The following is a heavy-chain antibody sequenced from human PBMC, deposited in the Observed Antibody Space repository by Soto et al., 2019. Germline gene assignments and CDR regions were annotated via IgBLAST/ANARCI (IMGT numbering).Heavy chain of an antibody. J-gene: IGHJ4*02. CDR2: IYYSGST. CDR1: GGSISSGGYY. CDR3: AGYCSSTSCYTGTDY. V-gene: IGHV4-31*03. D-gene: IGHD2-2*02. Sequence: QVQLQESGPGLVKPSQTLSLTCTVSGGSISSGGYYWSWIRQHPGKGLEWIGYIYYSGSTYYNPSLKRRVPISLDTSKNQFPLKLSSVTAADTAVYYCAGYCSSTSCYTGTDYWGQGTLVTVSS.